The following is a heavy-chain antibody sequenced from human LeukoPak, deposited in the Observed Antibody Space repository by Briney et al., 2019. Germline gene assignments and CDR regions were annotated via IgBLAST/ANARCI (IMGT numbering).Heavy chain of an antibody. CDR2: MNPNSGNT. Sequence: ASVKVSCKASGYTFTSYDINWVRQATGQGLEWMGWMNPNSGNTGYAQKFQGRVTITRNTSISTAYMELSSLRSEDTAVYYCARHTYSSSWYGFDYWGQGTLVTVSS. CDR1: GYTFTSYD. CDR3: ARHTYSSSWYGFDY. D-gene: IGHD6-13*01. J-gene: IGHJ4*02. V-gene: IGHV1-8*03.